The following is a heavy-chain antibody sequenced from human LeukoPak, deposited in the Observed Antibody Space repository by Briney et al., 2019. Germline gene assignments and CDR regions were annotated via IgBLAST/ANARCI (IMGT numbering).Heavy chain of an antibody. J-gene: IGHJ6*02. D-gene: IGHD1-26*01. Sequence: ASVKVSCKASGYTLSDYYINWVRRAPGQGLEWMGWIHPNGGAATYTQKFQGRVTMTRDTSINTAYMELSRLRSDDTAVYYCARDQGGGRPGWYNGMDVWGQGTAVIVSS. CDR3: ARDQGGGRPGWYNGMDV. V-gene: IGHV1-2*02. CDR1: GYTLSDYY. CDR2: IHPNGGAA.